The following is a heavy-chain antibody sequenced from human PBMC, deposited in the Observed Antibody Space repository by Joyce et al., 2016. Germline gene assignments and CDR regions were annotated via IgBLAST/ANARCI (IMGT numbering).Heavy chain of an antibody. D-gene: IGHD2/OR15-2a*01. Sequence: VQLVQSGAEVKKPGSSVKVSCKVSGGNFYDYTITWVRQAPGQGLAWMVMIIPIVGVANYARKCRGRVALTADKSTATAYLELNSLRLDDTAMFFCTRGRIEYSKTFNAYDIWGQGTMVTVSS. V-gene: IGHV1-69*04. CDR1: GGNFYDYT. J-gene: IGHJ3*02. CDR2: IIPIVGVA. CDR3: TRGRIEYSKTFNAYDI.